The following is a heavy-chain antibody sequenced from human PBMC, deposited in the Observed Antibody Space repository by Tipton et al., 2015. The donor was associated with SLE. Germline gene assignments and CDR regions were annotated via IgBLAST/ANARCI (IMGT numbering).Heavy chain of an antibody. CDR3: ARADCANGVCYLSLGYHGIDV. CDR2: ISHDGVNR. J-gene: IGHJ6*02. CDR1: GFSFRSYG. D-gene: IGHD2-8*01. V-gene: IGHV3-30*12. Sequence: SLRLSCEGSGFSFRSYGMHWVRQAPGKGLEWVSIISHDGVNRYYTDSVKGRFTISRDNSKNTLYLQMDSLSAEDTATYFCARADCANGVCYLSLGYHGIDVWGQGTTVTVSS.